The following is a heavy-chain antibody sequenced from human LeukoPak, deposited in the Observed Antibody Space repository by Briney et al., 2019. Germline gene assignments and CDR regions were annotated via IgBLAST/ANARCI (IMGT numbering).Heavy chain of an antibody. CDR1: GFTFSNFW. Sequence: GGSLRLSCAASGFTFSNFWMNWVRQAPGKGLEWVSYISSSSTTIYYADSVKGRFTISRDNAKKSLYLQMNSLRDEDTGVYYCARDVYRGSSWYAFDFWGQGTLVTVSS. J-gene: IGHJ4*02. CDR2: ISSSSTTI. D-gene: IGHD6-13*01. CDR3: ARDVYRGSSWYAFDF. V-gene: IGHV3-48*02.